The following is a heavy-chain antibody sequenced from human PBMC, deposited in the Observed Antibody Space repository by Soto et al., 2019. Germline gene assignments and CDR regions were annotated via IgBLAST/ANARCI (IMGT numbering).Heavy chain of an antibody. CDR1: GGSISSCTCY. Sequence: QLQLQESGPGLVKPSETLSLTCSVAGGSISSCTCYWAWIRQPPGEGLEWIASIYYGGTTHYNPSLKGRAAISVDTSKNQFSLRLSSVTAADTAVYFCARMYYYGSGADHWGQGTLVTVSS. J-gene: IGHJ4*02. CDR3: ARMYYYGSGADH. V-gene: IGHV4-39*01. D-gene: IGHD3-10*01. CDR2: IYYGGTT.